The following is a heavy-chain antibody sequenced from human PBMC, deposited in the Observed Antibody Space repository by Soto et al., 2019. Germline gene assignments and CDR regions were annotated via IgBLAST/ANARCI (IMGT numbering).Heavy chain of an antibody. CDR3: ATAAYSTSWYDF. D-gene: IGHD6-13*01. V-gene: IGHV1-46*01. Sequence: QVQLVQSGAEVKKPGASVKLSCKSSEYTFTDYYIHWVRQAPGQGLEWMGLINPSGGSTSYAQKFQGRVTMTRDTSTSTVYMEVSSLRSEDTAVYYCATAAYSTSWYDFWGQGTLVTVSS. CDR1: EYTFTDYY. J-gene: IGHJ5*01. CDR2: INPSGGST.